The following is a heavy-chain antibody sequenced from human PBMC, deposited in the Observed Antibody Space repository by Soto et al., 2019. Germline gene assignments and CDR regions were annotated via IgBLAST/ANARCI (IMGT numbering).Heavy chain of an antibody. CDR2: FDPEDGET. D-gene: IGHD4-17*01. CDR1: GYTPPELS. CDR3: GTDRPGGGDYVYNGMDV. J-gene: IGHJ6*02. V-gene: IGHV1-24*01. Sequence: ASVKVSCKVSGYTPPELSMHWVRQAPGKGLEWMVGFDPEDGETIYAQKFQGRVTMTEDTSTDTAYMELSSLRSEDTAVYYCGTDRPGGGDYVYNGMDVWGPGPTVPVSS.